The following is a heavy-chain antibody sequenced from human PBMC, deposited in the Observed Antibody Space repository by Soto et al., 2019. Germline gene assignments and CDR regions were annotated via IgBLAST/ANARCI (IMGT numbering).Heavy chain of an antibody. CDR3: ARGRLSYYDFWSGHNWFDP. CDR2: INPSGGST. D-gene: IGHD3-3*01. V-gene: IGHV1-46*03. Sequence: ASVKVCCKASGYTLTSYYMHWVRQDTGQGLEWMGIINPSGGSTSYAQKFQGRVTMTRDTSTSTVYMELSSLRSEDTAVYYCARGRLSYYDFWSGHNWFDPWGQGTLVTVSS. CDR1: GYTLTSYY. J-gene: IGHJ5*02.